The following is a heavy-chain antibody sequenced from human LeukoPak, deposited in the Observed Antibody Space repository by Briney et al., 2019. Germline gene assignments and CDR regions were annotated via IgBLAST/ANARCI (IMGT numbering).Heavy chain of an antibody. J-gene: IGHJ6*03. D-gene: IGHD6-19*01. V-gene: IGHV1-46*01. CDR2: INPSGGST. CDR3: ARGRKRGIAVAAPYYYYMDV. Sequence: GASVKVSCKASGYTFTSYYMHWVRQAPGQGLEWMGIINPSGGSTSYAQKFQGRVTMTRDMSTSTVYMELSSLRSEDTAVYYCARGRKRGIAVAAPYYYYMDVWGKGTTVTVSS. CDR1: GYTFTSYY.